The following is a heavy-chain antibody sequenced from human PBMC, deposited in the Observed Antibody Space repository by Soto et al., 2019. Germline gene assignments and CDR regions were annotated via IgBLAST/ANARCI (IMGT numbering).Heavy chain of an antibody. D-gene: IGHD4-17*01. CDR1: GGSISSGGYY. CDR3: ARGMTTVTTFDY. V-gene: IGHV4-30-2*01. CDR2: IYHSGST. Sequence: PSETLSLTCTVSGGSISSGGYYWSWIRQHPGTGLEWIGYIYHSGSTYYNPSLKSRVTISVDRSKNQFSLKLSSVTAADTAVYYCARGMTTVTTFDYWGQGTLVTVSS. J-gene: IGHJ4*02.